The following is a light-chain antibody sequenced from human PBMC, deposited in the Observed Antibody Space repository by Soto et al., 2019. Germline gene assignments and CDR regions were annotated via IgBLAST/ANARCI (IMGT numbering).Light chain of an antibody. V-gene: IGLV2-11*01. CDR2: DVT. Sequence: QSVQTQPRSVSGSPGQSVTISCTGTSSDVGGYNCVSWYQQHPGKAPQLIIYDVTQRPSGVPDRFSGSKSGNTASLSISGLQAEDEADYYCCSHSASYTFVFGTGTKVTVL. CDR1: SSDVGGYNC. J-gene: IGLJ1*01. CDR3: CSHSASYTFV.